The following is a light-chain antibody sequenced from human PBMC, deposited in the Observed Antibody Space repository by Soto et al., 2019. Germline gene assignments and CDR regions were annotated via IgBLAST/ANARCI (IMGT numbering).Light chain of an antibody. V-gene: IGKV3-11*01. CDR1: QSVSSF. CDR3: QQRLNWPPT. CDR2: DAS. Sequence: EIVLTQSPATVSLSPGERATLSCRASQSVSSFLSWHQQKPGQAPRLLIYDASKRATGIPARFSGSGSGTDFTLTISSLEPEDFAVYYCQQRLNWPPTFGQVTRLEIK. J-gene: IGKJ5*01.